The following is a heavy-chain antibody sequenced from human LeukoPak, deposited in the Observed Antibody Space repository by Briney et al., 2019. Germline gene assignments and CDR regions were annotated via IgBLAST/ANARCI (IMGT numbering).Heavy chain of an antibody. CDR1: GFTVSSNY. Sequence: GGSLRLSCAASGFTVSSNYMSWVRQAPGKGLEWVSVIYSGGSTYYADSVKGRFTISRDNSKHTLYLQMNSLRAEDTAVYYCARDFLYDSSGYYSYWGQGTLVTVSS. CDR2: IYSGGST. J-gene: IGHJ4*02. CDR3: ARDFLYDSSGYYSY. D-gene: IGHD3-22*01. V-gene: IGHV3-53*01.